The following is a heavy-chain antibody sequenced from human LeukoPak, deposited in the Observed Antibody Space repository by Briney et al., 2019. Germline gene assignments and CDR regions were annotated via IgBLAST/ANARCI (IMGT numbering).Heavy chain of an antibody. V-gene: IGHV4-31*03. Sequence: SETLSRTCTVSGGSISSGGYYWSWIRQHPGRGLEWIGYIYYSGSTYYNPSLKSRVTISVDTSKNQFSLKLSSVTAADTAVYYCARVSGLVVYACVDYWGQGTLVTVSS. D-gene: IGHD2-8*02. CDR1: GGSISSGGYY. J-gene: IGHJ4*02. CDR3: ARVSGLVVYACVDY. CDR2: IYYSGST.